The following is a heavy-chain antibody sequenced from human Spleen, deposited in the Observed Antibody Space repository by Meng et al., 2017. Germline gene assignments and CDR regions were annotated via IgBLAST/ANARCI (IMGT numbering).Heavy chain of an antibody. Sequence: SVKVSCKASGGTFSSYAISWVRQAPGQGLEGMGGIIPIFGTVNYAQKFQGRVTITADESTSTAYMELSSLRYEDTAVYYCARGGLGVVLDAFDIWGQGTMVTVSS. D-gene: IGHD3-3*01. CDR1: GGTFSSYA. J-gene: IGHJ3*02. CDR3: ARGGLGVVLDAFDI. CDR2: IIPIFGTV. V-gene: IGHV1-69*13.